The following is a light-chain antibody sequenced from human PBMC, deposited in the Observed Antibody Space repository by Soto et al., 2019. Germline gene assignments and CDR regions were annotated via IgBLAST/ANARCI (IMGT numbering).Light chain of an antibody. V-gene: IGLV1-40*01. Sequence: QSVLTHPPSVSGAPGQRVTISCTGSSSNIGAGYEAHWYQQVPGTAPKLLIYENTNRPSGVPDRFSGSKSGTSASLAITGLQDEDEAEYYCQSYDSSLSGYVFGTGTKLTVL. CDR2: ENT. J-gene: IGLJ1*01. CDR1: SSNIGAGYE. CDR3: QSYDSSLSGYV.